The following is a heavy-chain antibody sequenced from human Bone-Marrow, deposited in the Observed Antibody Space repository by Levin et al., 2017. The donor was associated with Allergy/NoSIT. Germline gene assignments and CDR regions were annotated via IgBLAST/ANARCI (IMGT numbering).Heavy chain of an antibody. V-gene: IGHV3-33*01. D-gene: IGHD3-16*01. CDR3: ARRLGDGIDY. J-gene: IGHJ4*02. Sequence: QTGGSLRLSCAVSGFIFTHYGMNWVRQAPGKGLEWVALIWFDGSDIYYADSVKGRFTISRDDSKDTLYLEMNSLRAEDTALYYCARRLGDGIDYWGQGTFVTVSS. CDR2: IWFDGSDI. CDR1: GFIFTHYG.